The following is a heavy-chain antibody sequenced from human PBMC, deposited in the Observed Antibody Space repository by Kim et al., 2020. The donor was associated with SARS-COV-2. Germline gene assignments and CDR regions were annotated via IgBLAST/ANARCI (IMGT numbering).Heavy chain of an antibody. J-gene: IGHJ4*02. V-gene: IGHV6-1*01. Sequence: SQTLSLTCAISGDSVSSNSAAWHWLRPSPSRGLEWLGRTYYRSKWYNDYAVSVKSRITINPDTSKNQFSLQLNSVTPEDTAVYYCARNAGSSWADYWGQGTLVTVSS. CDR1: GDSVSSNSAA. D-gene: IGHD6-13*01. CDR2: TYYRSKWYN. CDR3: ARNAGSSWADY.